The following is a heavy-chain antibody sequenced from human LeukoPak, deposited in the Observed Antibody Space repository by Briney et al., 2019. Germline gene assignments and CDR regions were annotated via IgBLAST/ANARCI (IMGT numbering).Heavy chain of an antibody. D-gene: IGHD6-25*01. CDR3: AKGISAATLYFQF. J-gene: IGHJ1*01. V-gene: IGHV3-23*01. Sequence: GGSLRLSCAASGFTFSTYWMHWVRQAPGKGLEWVSGMSDSGGSTDYADSVKGRFTISRDNSKNTLYLQMNSLRAEDTAVYYCAKGISAATLYFQFWGQGTLVTVSS. CDR1: GFTFSTYW. CDR2: MSDSGGST.